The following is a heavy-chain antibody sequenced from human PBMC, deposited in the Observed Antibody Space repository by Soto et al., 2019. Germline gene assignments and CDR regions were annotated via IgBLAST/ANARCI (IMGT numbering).Heavy chain of an antibody. D-gene: IGHD1-26*01. Sequence: PGGSLRLSCAASGFTFDDYAMHWVRQAPGKGLEWVSCISRNSSSIGYADSVKGRFTISRDNAHNSLYLHMDSLRDDDTAIYYCAKDVSGATRRSDYFDYWGQGTLVTVSS. CDR2: ISRNSSSI. CDR1: GFTFDDYA. CDR3: AKDVSGATRRSDYFDY. V-gene: IGHV3-9*01. J-gene: IGHJ4*02.